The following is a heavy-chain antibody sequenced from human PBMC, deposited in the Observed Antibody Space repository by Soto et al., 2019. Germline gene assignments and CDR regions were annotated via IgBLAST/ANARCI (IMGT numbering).Heavy chain of an antibody. V-gene: IGHV2-5*01. J-gene: IGHJ5*02. CDR3: AKSGSSGWYGWFDP. Sequence: SGPTLGNPRQTLTLTCIFSGFSLRTSGLGVGWIRQPPGKALEWLGFIYWNDDKRYSPSLKSRLTITKDTSKNQVVLTMTNMDPVDTATYYCAKSGSSGWYGWFDPWGQGTLVTVSS. CDR2: IYWNDDK. D-gene: IGHD6-19*01. CDR1: GFSLRTSGLG.